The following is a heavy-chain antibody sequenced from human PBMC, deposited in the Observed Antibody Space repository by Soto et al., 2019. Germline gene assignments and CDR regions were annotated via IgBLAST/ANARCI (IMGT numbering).Heavy chain of an antibody. Sequence: PGGSLRLSSAASGFTFSSYSMNWVRQAPGKGLEWVSYISSSSSTIYYADSVKGRFTISRDNAKNSLYLQMNSLRAEDTAVYHCASFVVVPANNIIDYWGQRTLVTVSS. CDR2: ISSSSSTI. CDR3: ASFVVVPANNIIDY. J-gene: IGHJ4*02. D-gene: IGHD2-2*01. V-gene: IGHV3-48*01. CDR1: GFTFSSYS.